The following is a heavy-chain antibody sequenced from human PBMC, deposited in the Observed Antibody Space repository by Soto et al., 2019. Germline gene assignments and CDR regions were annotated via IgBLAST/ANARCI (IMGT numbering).Heavy chain of an antibody. CDR1: GFTFSSYA. Sequence: GGPLRLSCAASGFTFSSYAMCWVLHAPGKGLEWVSAISGSGGSTYYADSVKGRFTISRDNSKNTLYLQINCLRSVYTAVYYCYKYDGLPPRQIYPCGQGTLIT. J-gene: IGHJ5*02. D-gene: IGHD3-16*01. CDR2: ISGSGGST. CDR3: YKYDGLPPRQIYP. V-gene: IGHV3-23*01.